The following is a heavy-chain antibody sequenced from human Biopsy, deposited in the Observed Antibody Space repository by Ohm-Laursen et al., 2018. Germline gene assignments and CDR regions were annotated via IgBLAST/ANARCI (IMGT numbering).Heavy chain of an antibody. Sequence: SDTLSLTCTVSGGSVSSNTNYWAWIRQPPGKGLEWIGSIFYSGIIYYNPSLKSRVSISVDTSKNQFPLNLNSVTAADTAVYYCARHPTGFWFDPWGQGTLVIVSS. V-gene: IGHV4-39*01. CDR3: ARHPTGFWFDP. CDR1: GGSVSSNTNY. CDR2: IFYSGII. J-gene: IGHJ5*02.